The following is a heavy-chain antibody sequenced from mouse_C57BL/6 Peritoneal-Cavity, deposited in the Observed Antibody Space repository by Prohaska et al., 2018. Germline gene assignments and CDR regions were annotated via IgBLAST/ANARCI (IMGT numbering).Heavy chain of an antibody. D-gene: IGHD3-2*02. CDR1: GFNIKNTY. CDR2: IDPANGNT. Sequence: EVQLQQSVAELVRPGASVKLSCTASGFNIKNTYMHWVKQRPEQGLEWIGRIDPANGNTKYAPKFQCKATITADTYANTAYLQLSSLTSEDTAIYYCARLDSSGYDYFDYWGQGTTLTVSS. V-gene: IGHV14-3*01. J-gene: IGHJ2*01. CDR3: ARLDSSGYDYFDY.